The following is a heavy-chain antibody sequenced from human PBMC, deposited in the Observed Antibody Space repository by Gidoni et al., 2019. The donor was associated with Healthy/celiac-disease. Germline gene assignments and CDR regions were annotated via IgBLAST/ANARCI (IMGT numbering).Heavy chain of an antibody. CDR1: GGSISSSSYY. J-gene: IGHJ4*02. CDR2: IYYSGST. CDR3: ARSVEQQLDLFDY. V-gene: IGHV4-39*01. Sequence: QLQLQESGPGLVKPSETLSLTCTVSGGSISSSSYYWGWIRQPPGKGLEWIGSIYYSGSTYYNPSLKSRVTISVDTSKNQFSLKLSSVTAADTAVYYCARSVEQQLDLFDYWGQGTLVTVSS. D-gene: IGHD6-13*01.